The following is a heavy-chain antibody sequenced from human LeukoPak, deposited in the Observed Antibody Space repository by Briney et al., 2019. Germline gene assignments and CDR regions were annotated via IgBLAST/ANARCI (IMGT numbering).Heavy chain of an antibody. D-gene: IGHD2-21*02. V-gene: IGHV1-18*04. CDR2: ISAYNGNT. CDR3: ARDQKSGLRAYCGGDCWYDAFDI. CDR1: GYTFTSYG. Sequence: ASVKVSCKASGYTFTSYGISWVRQAPGQGLEWMGWISAYNGNTNYAQRLQGRVTMTTDTSTSTAYMELRSLRSDDTAVYYCARDQKSGLRAYCGGDCWYDAFDIWGQGTWSPSLQ. J-gene: IGHJ3*02.